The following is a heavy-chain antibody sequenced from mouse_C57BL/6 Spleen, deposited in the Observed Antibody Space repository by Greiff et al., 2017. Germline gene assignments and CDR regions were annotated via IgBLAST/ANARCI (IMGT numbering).Heavy chain of an antibody. Sequence: EVQRVESGGGLVQPGGSMKLSCVASGFTFSNYWMNWVRQSPEKGLEWVAQIRLKSDNYATHYAESVKGRFTISRDDSKSSVYLQMNNLRAEDTGIYYCTATMMKRAWYFDVWGTGTTVTVSS. V-gene: IGHV6-3*01. J-gene: IGHJ1*03. D-gene: IGHD2-4*01. CDR1: GFTFSNYW. CDR2: IRLKSDNYAT. CDR3: TATMMKRAWYFDV.